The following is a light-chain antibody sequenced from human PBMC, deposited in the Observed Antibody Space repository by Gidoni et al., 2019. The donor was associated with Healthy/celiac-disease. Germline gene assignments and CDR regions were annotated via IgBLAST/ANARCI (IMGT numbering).Light chain of an antibody. CDR2: KVS. Sequence: DVVMPQSPLSLPVTLGQPASISCRSSQSLVHSDGNTYLNWFQQRPGQSPRRLIYKVSNRDSGVPDRFSGSGSCTDFTLKISRVEAEDVGVYYCMQGTHWPPNTFGQGTKLEIK. V-gene: IGKV2-30*02. CDR1: QSLVHSDGNTY. CDR3: MQGTHWPPNT. J-gene: IGKJ2*01.